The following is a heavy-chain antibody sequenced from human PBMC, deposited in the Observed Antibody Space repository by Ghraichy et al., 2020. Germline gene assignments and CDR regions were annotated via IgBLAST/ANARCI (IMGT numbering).Heavy chain of an antibody. Sequence: SETLSLTCTVSGGSISSSSYYWGWIRQPPGKGLEWIGSIYYSGSTYYNPSLKSRVTISVDTSKNQFSLKLSSVTAADTAVYYCAGTRDDFWSGYRPFYFDYWGQGTLVTVSS. CDR3: AGTRDDFWSGYRPFYFDY. D-gene: IGHD3-3*01. CDR2: IYYSGST. V-gene: IGHV4-39*01. CDR1: GGSISSSSYY. J-gene: IGHJ4*02.